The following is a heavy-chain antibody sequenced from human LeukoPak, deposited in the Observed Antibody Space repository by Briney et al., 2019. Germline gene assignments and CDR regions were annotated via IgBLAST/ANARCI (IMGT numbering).Heavy chain of an antibody. Sequence: SQTLSLTCAVSGGSISSGDYSWSWIRQPPGKGLERIGYIYHSGSTYYNPSLKSRVTISVDRSKNQFSLKLSSVTAADTAVYYCARGVATPDLDYYFDYWGQGTLVTVSS. CDR2: IYHSGST. D-gene: IGHD5-12*01. V-gene: IGHV4-30-2*01. J-gene: IGHJ4*02. CDR1: GGSISSGDYS. CDR3: ARGVATPDLDYYFDY.